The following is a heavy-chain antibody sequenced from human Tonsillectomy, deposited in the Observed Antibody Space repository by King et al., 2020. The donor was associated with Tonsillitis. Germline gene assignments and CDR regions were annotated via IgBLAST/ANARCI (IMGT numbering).Heavy chain of an antibody. Sequence: QMQLQESGPGLVKPSETLSLTCTVSGGSISSTSFYWGWIRQPPGKGLEWIGSILYRGSTYYDPSLKSRVTISVDTSKNQFSLKLSSVTAADTAVYYCARHRLLNWFDRWGKGTLVTVSS. CDR3: ARHRLLNWFDR. CDR2: ILYRGST. D-gene: IGHD2/OR15-2a*01. CDR1: GGSISSTSFY. J-gene: IGHJ5*02. V-gene: IGHV4-39*01.